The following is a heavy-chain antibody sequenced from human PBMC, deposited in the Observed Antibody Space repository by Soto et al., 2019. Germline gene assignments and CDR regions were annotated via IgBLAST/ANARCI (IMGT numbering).Heavy chain of an antibody. D-gene: IGHD6-6*01. Sequence: SETLSLTCTVSGGXISSGDYYWSWIRQPPGKGLEWIGYIYYSGSTYYNPSLKSRVTISVDTSKNQFSLKLSSVTAADTAVYYCARDSLTSIAARPYYYGMDVWGQGTTVTVSS. J-gene: IGHJ6*02. CDR1: GGXISSGDYY. CDR2: IYYSGST. V-gene: IGHV4-30-4*01. CDR3: ARDSLTSIAARPYYYGMDV.